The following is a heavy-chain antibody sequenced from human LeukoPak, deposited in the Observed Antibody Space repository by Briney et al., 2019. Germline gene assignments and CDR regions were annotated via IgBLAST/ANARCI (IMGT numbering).Heavy chain of an antibody. V-gene: IGHV3-66*02. D-gene: IGHD2-2*01. CDR2: IYSGGST. J-gene: IGHJ3*02. CDR1: GFTVSSNY. CDR3: ARSLKDIVVVPAATVAFDI. Sequence: GGSPRLSCAASGFTVSSNYMSWVRQAPGKGLEWDSVIYSGGSTYYADSVKGRLTISRNNSKNRLYLQMNSLRAEDTAVYYCARSLKDIVVVPAATVAFDIWGQGTMVTVS.